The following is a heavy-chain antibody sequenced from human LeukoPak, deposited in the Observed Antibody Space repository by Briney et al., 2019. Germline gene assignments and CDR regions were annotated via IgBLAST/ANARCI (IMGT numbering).Heavy chain of an antibody. CDR2: IYSGGST. V-gene: IGHV3-53*01. CDR3: AKDSLRTVPKASFDS. CDR1: GFTVSSNY. D-gene: IGHD2-2*01. Sequence: GGSLRLSCAASGFTVSSNYMSWVRQAPGKGLEWVSVIYSGGSTYYADSVKGRFTISRDNSKNTLFLQMNSLRAEDRAVYYCAKDSLRTVPKASFDSWGQGTLVTVSS. J-gene: IGHJ4*02.